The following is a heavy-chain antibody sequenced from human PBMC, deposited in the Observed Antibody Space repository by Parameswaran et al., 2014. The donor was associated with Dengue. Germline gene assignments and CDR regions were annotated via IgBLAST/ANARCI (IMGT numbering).Heavy chain of an antibody. CDR2: IKSKTDGGTT. CDR3: TTAPIYDYGDY. D-gene: IGHD5/OR15-5a*01. V-gene: IGHV3-15*01. J-gene: IGHJ4*02. Sequence: RWIRQPPGKGLEWVGRIKSKTDGGTTDYAAPVKGRFTISRDDSKNTLYLQMNSLKTEDTAVYYCTTAPIYDYGDYWGQGTLVTVSS.